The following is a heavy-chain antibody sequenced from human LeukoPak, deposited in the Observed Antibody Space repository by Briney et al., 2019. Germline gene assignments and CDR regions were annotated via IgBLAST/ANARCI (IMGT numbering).Heavy chain of an antibody. Sequence: LSLTCTVSGGSISSYYWSWIRQAPGKGLEWVSYISSSGSTIYYADSVRGRFTISRDNSKNTLYLQMNSLRAEDTAVYYCARGDCSFTSCYFDYWGQGTLVTVSS. J-gene: IGHJ4*02. CDR1: GGSISSYY. V-gene: IGHV3-11*04. D-gene: IGHD2-2*01. CDR3: ARGDCSFTSCYFDY. CDR2: ISSSGSTI.